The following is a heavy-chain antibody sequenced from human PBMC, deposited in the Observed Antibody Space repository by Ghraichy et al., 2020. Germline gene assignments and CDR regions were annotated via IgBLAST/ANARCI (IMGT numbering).Heavy chain of an antibody. V-gene: IGHV4-38-2*02. CDR2: IYHSGST. D-gene: IGHD5-18*01. J-gene: IGHJ2*01. CDR1: GYSISSGYY. CDR3: ARAAPDRYSYGYRWYFDL. Sequence: SETLSLTCTVSGYSISSGYYWGWIRQPPGKGLEWIGSIYHSGSTYYNPSLKSRVTISVDTSKNQFSLKLSSVTAADTAVYYCARAAPDRYSYGYRWYFDLWGRGTLVTVSS.